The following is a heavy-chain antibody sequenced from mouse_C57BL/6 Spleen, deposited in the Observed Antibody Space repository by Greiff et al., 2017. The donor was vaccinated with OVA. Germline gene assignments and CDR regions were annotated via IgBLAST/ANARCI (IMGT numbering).Heavy chain of an antibody. CDR1: GYAFTNYL. V-gene: IGHV1-54*01. CDR3: ASGTTVVEDGLYYYAMDY. J-gene: IGHJ4*01. CDR2: INPGSGGT. D-gene: IGHD1-1*01. Sequence: VQLQQSGAELVRPGTSVKVSCTASGYAFTNYLIEWVKQRPGQGLEWIGVINPGSGGTNYNEKFKGKATLTADKSSSTAYMQLSSLTSEDSAVYFCASGTTVVEDGLYYYAMDYWGQGTSVTVSS.